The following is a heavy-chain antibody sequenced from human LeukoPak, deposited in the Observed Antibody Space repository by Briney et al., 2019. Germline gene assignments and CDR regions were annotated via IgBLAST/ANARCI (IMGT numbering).Heavy chain of an antibody. Sequence: PSQTLSLTCAVSGGSISSGGYSWSWIRQPPGKGLEWIGYIYYSGSTYYNPSLKSRVTISVDTSKNQFSLKLSSVTAADTAVYYCARRGYSSSWYWVYWGQGTLVTVSS. CDR3: ARRGYSSSWYWVY. CDR2: IYYSGST. D-gene: IGHD6-13*01. V-gene: IGHV4-30-4*07. CDR1: GGSISSGGYS. J-gene: IGHJ4*02.